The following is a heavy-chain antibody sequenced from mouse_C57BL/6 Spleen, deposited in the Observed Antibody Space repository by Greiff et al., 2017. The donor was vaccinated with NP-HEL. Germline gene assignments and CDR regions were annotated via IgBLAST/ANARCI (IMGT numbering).Heavy chain of an antibody. V-gene: IGHV1-54*01. CDR2: INPGSGGT. Sequence: QVQLKESGAELVRPGTSVKVSCKASGYAFTNYLIEWVKQRPGQGLEWIGVINPGSGGTNYNEKFKGKATLTADKSSSTAYMQLSSLTSEDSAVYFCARGGYYYGSSYWYFDVWGTGTTVTVSS. CDR1: GYAFTNYL. J-gene: IGHJ1*03. CDR3: ARGGYYYGSSYWYFDV. D-gene: IGHD1-1*01.